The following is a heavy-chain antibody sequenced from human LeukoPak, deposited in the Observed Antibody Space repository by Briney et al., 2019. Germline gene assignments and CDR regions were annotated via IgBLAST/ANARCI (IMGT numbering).Heavy chain of an antibody. V-gene: IGHV4-39*07. Sequence: SETLSLTCTVSGGSISSSSHYWGWIRQPPGKGLEWIGSIYYSGTTYYNPSLKSRVTISVDTSKSQFSLKLTSVTAADTAVYYCARVIWAFDIWGQGTMVTVSS. CDR3: ARVIWAFDI. J-gene: IGHJ3*02. CDR1: GGSISSSSHY. D-gene: IGHD3-10*01. CDR2: IYYSGTT.